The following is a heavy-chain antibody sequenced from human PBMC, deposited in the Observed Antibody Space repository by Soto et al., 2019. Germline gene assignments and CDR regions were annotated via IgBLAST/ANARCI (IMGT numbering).Heavy chain of an antibody. CDR1: GGTFSSYA. Sequence: ASVKVSCKASGGTFSSYAISWVRQAPGQGLEWMGGIIPIFGTANYAQKFQGRVTITADESTSTAYMELSSLRSEDTAVYYCARGIYYYGSGSYPYYYYGMDVWGQGTTVTVSS. V-gene: IGHV1-69*13. D-gene: IGHD3-10*01. CDR3: ARGIYYYGSGSYPYYYYGMDV. J-gene: IGHJ6*02. CDR2: IIPIFGTA.